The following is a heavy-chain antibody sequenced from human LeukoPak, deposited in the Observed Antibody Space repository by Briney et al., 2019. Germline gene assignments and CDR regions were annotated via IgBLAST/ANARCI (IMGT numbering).Heavy chain of an antibody. CDR1: GYTFTGYY. CDR3: ARASLILKGPQKLYYFDY. V-gene: IGHV1-2*02. D-gene: IGHD3/OR15-3a*01. Sequence: ASVKVSCKASGYTFTGYYMHWVRQAPGQGLEWMGWINPNSGGTNYAQKFQGRVTMTRDTSISTAYTELSRLRSDDTAVYYCARASLILKGPQKLYYFDYWGQGTLVSVSS. CDR2: INPNSGGT. J-gene: IGHJ4*02.